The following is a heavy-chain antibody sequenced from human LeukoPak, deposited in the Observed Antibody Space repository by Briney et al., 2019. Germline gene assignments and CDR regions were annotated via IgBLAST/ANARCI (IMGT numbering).Heavy chain of an antibody. CDR1: GYTFTGYY. V-gene: IGHV1-2*02. CDR2: INPNSGGT. D-gene: IGHD6-13*01. CDR3: ARDLIPNRYSSSWYNYYYYYMDV. Sequence: ASVKVSCKASGYTFTGYYMHWVRQAPGQGLEWMGWINPNSGGTNYAQKFQGRVTMTRDTSISTAYMELSRLRSDDTAVYYCARDLIPNRYSSSWYNYYYYYMDVWGKGATVTISS. J-gene: IGHJ6*03.